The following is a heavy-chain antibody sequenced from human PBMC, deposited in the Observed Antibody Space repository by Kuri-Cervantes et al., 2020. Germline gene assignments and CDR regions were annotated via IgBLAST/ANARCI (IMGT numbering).Heavy chain of an antibody. CDR3: ARTLGAFEV. Sequence: ASVKVSCKASGYTFTDYGISWVRQAPGQGLEWMGWISHYNYKTEYAQKFQGRAVVTTDTSTSTVYMEMWSLKSDDTAVYYCARTLGAFEVWGQGTLVTVSS. J-gene: IGHJ1*01. CDR2: ISHYNYKT. V-gene: IGHV1-18*01. CDR1: GYTFTDYG. D-gene: IGHD7-27*01.